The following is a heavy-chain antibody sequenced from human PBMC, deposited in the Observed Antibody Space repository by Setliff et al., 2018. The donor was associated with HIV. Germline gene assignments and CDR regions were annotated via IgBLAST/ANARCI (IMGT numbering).Heavy chain of an antibody. D-gene: IGHD6-19*01. CDR1: GYTFTNYW. CDR3: ARRQWQWLEDY. Sequence: GESLTLSCKGSGYTFTNYWINWVRQMPGKGLEWMGRIDPSDSYTNYSPSFQGHVTISADKSISTAYLRWNSLKASDTAIYYWARRQWQWLEDYWGQGTLVTVSS. V-gene: IGHV5-10-1*01. CDR2: IDPSDSYT. J-gene: IGHJ4*02.